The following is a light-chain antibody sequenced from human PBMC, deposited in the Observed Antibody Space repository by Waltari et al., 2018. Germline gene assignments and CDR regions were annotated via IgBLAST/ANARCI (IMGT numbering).Light chain of an antibody. CDR1: QSVSSY. CDR2: DAS. V-gene: IGKV3-11*01. J-gene: IGKJ2*01. CDR3: QQRSNWQYT. Sequence: EIVLTQSPATLSLSLGERATLSCRASQSVSSYLAWYQQKPGQAPRLLIYDASNRATGIPARFSGSGSGTDFTLTISSLEPEDFAVYYCQQRSNWQYTFGQGTKLEI.